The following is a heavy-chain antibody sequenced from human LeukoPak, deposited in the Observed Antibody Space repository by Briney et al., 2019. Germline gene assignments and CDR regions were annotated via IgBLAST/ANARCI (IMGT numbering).Heavy chain of an antibody. CDR1: GYSFTGYY. CDR3: AEDRPQTPGVISPAFDS. Sequence: EASVKVSCKTSGYSFTGYYFHWVRPAPGQGLEWMGWINPNSGGTTYAQKFQGRVTMTRDTSISTAYMDQSSLRFDDTAVYYWAEDRPQTPGVISPAFDSWGQGTLVTVSS. J-gene: IGHJ4*02. D-gene: IGHD3-3*01. CDR2: INPNSGGT. V-gene: IGHV1-2*02.